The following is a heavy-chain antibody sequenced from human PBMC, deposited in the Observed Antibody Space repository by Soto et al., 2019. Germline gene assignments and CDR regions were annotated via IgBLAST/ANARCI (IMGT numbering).Heavy chain of an antibody. J-gene: IGHJ6*02. CDR1: GYTFTSYG. CDR2: ISAYNGNT. CDR3: AREVYSYGTYYYYGMDV. D-gene: IGHD5-18*01. Sequence: QVQLVQSGAEVKKPGASVTVSCKASGYTFTSYGISWVRQAPGQGLEWMGWISAYNGNTNYAQKLQGRVTMTTDTSTSTAYMELRSLRSDDTAVYYCAREVYSYGTYYYYGMDVWGQGTTVTVSS. V-gene: IGHV1-18*01.